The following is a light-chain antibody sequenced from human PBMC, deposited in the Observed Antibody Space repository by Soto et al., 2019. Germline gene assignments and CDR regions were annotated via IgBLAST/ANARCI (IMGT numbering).Light chain of an antibody. V-gene: IGKV1-39*01. CDR2: AAS. CDR1: QSISRN. J-gene: IGKJ1*01. CDR3: QQSYNTPPT. Sequence: DIQMTQSPSSLSASVGDRVTITCRASQSISRNLNWYQQKQGKAPKLLIYAASSLQSGVPSRFSGSGSGTDFTLTTSSLQPEDFATYYCQQSYNTPPTFGQGTKVDIK.